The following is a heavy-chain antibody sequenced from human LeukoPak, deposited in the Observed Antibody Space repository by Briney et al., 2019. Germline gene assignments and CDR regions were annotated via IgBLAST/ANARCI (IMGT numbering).Heavy chain of an antibody. D-gene: IGHD3-22*01. J-gene: IGHJ4*02. V-gene: IGHV1-69*01. CDR3: ASACYDSSGYYLEIDY. CDR1: GFTFSSYA. CDR2: IIPIFGTA. Sequence: GRSLRLSCAASGFTFSSYAISWVRQAPGQGLEWMGGIIPIFGTANYAQKFQGRVTITADESTSTAYMELSSLRSEDTAMYYCASACYDSSGYYLEIDYWGQGTLVTVSS.